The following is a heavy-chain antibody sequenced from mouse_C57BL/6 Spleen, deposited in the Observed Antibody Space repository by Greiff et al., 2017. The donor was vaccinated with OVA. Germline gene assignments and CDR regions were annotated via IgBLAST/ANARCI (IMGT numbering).Heavy chain of an antibody. D-gene: IGHD2-5*01. Sequence: VKLVESGPGLVAPSQSLSITCTVSGFSLTSYGVDWVRQSPGKGLEWLGVIWGVGSTNYNSALKSRLSISKDNSKSQVFLKMNSLQTDDTAIYYCARSNYYYAMDDWGQGTSVTVSS. CDR2: IWGVGST. J-gene: IGHJ4*01. CDR3: ARSNYYYAMDD. V-gene: IGHV2-6*01. CDR1: GFSLTSYG.